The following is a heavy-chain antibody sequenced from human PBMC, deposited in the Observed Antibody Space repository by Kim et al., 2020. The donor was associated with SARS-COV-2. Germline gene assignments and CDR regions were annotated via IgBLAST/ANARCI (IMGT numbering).Heavy chain of an antibody. V-gene: IGHV4-39*01. Sequence: ISSSSYYWGWIRQPPGKGLEWIGSIYYSGSTYYNPSLKSRVTISVDTSKNQFSLKLSSVTAADTAVYYCVGGGVVPAAIARAFDPWGQGTLAT. CDR2: IYYSGST. J-gene: IGHJ5*02. CDR1: ISSSSYY. CDR3: VGGGVVPAAIARAFDP. D-gene: IGHD2-2*01.